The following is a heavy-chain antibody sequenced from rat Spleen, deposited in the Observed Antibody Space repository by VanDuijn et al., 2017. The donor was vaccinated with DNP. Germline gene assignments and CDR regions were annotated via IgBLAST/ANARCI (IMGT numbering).Heavy chain of an antibody. CDR3: STDFNSFILGWFAY. Sequence: EVQLVESGGGLVQPGRSLKLSCAASGFTFSNYDMAWVRQAPTKGLEWVASISPSGDNTYYRDSVKGRFTISRDNAKTTLYLQMDSLRSEDTATYYCSTDFNSFILGWFAYWGQGTLVTVSS. V-gene: IGHV5-19*01. CDR1: GFTFSNYD. CDR2: ISPSGDNT. D-gene: IGHD1-2*01. J-gene: IGHJ3*01.